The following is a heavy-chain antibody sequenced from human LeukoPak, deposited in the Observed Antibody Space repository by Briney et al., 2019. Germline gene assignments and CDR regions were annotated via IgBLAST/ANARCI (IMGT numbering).Heavy chain of an antibody. D-gene: IGHD4-17*01. CDR3: ARVSYGDYPTDYYYGMDV. CDR2: INPSGGST. J-gene: IGHJ6*02. Sequence: GASVKVSCKASGYTFTSYYMHWVRQAPGQGLEWMGIINPSGGSTSYAQKFQRRVTMTRDTSTSTVYMELSSLRSEDTAVYYCARVSYGDYPTDYYYGMDVWGQGTTVTVSS. CDR1: GYTFTSYY. V-gene: IGHV1-46*01.